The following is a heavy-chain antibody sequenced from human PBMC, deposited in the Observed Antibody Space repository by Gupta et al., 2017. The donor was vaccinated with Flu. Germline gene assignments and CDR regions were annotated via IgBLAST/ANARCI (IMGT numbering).Heavy chain of an antibody. V-gene: IGHV3-48*02. D-gene: IGHD3-9*01. CDR1: GAPISACH. CDR3: ARDFDWAFQH. CDR2: IGSGGNT. J-gene: IGHJ1*01. Sequence: EVQLVASAGGLVQSGGSLRLSCAACGAPISACHMNWVRQAPGRGLEWLSYIGSGGNTDYADSVRGRFTISRDNAKNSLYLQMNSLRDEDTAVYYCARDFDWAFQHWGQGILVTVSS.